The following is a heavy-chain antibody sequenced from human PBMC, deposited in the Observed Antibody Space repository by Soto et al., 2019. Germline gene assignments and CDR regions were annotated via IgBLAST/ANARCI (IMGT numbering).Heavy chain of an antibody. Sequence: QAQLVQSGPEVQKPGASVKVSCKASAFNLRSYSIHWVRQAPGQRLEWMGQINGDSGKPRYSHRFEGRVTFKRDTDASTATLELHSLRPEDTAVYYCGRGAGTSKIYAMGMDVWGQGTAVSVSS. J-gene: IGHJ6*02. CDR1: AFNLRSYS. CDR2: INGDSGKP. V-gene: IGHV1-3*01. D-gene: IGHD2-2*01. CDR3: GRGAGTSKIYAMGMDV.